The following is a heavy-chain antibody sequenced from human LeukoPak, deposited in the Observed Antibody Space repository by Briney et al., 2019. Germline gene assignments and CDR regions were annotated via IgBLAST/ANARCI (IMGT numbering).Heavy chain of an antibody. CDR2: IFYSGST. V-gene: IGHV4-38-2*02. CDR1: GYSISRGYS. D-gene: IGHD3-22*01. CDR3: AKSNGYRLIDI. J-gene: IGHJ3*02. Sequence: SETLSLTCTVSGYSISRGYSWGWVRQPPGKALEWIGNIFYSGSTYYSPSLKSRVTISLDTSGNQFSLKLNSVTAADTAVYYCAKSNGYRLIDIWGQGTMVTVSS.